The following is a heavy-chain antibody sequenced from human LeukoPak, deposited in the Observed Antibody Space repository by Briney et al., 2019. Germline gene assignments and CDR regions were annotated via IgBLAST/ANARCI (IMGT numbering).Heavy chain of an antibody. CDR2: ISGSGGST. Sequence: GGSLRLSCAASGFTFSSYAMSWVRQAPGKGLEWVSAISGSGGSTYYADSVKGRFTISRDNSKNTLYLQMNSLRAEDTAVYYCAKALWTFSFFATPSGYWGQGTLVTVSS. CDR1: GFTFSSYA. J-gene: IGHJ4*02. CDR3: AKALWTFSFFATPSGY. D-gene: IGHD3-3*01. V-gene: IGHV3-23*01.